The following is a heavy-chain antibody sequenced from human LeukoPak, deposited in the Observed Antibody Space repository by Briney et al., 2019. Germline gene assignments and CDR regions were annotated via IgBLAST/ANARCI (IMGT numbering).Heavy chain of an antibody. J-gene: IGHJ6*03. D-gene: IGHD5-18*01. CDR3: ARDRRGGYSYGYRPLDYYYYYMDV. CDR2: ISAYNGNT. Sequence: GASVKVSCKASGYTFTSYGISWVRQAPGQGLEWMGWISAYNGNTNYAQKLQGRVTMTTDTSTSTAYMELRSLRSDDTAVYYCARDRRGGYSYGYRPLDYYYYYMDVWGKGTTVTISS. CDR1: GYTFTSYG. V-gene: IGHV1-18*01.